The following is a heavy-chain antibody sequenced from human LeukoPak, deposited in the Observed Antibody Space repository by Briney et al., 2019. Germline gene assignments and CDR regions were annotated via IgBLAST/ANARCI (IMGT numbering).Heavy chain of an antibody. CDR2: ISGSGGST. CDR3: AKDQDGEIFYCSSTSCYFDY. Sequence: GGSLRLSCAASGFTFSSYAMSWVRQAPGKGLEWVSAISGSGGSTYYADSVKGRFTISRDNSKNTLYLQMNSLRAEDTAVYYCAKDQDGEIFYCSSTSCYFDYWGQGTLVTVSS. J-gene: IGHJ4*02. D-gene: IGHD2-2*01. CDR1: GFTFSSYA. V-gene: IGHV3-23*01.